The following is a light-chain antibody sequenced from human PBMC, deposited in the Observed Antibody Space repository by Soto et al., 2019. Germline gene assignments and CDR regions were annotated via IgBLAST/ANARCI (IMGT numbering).Light chain of an antibody. CDR1: SSDVGGYNY. V-gene: IGLV2-14*03. J-gene: IGLJ1*01. CDR3: SSYTTSNTRQIV. Sequence: QSVLTQPASVSGSPGQSITISCTGTSSDVGGYNYVSWYQHHPGKAPKLIIYDVSNRPSGVSNRFSGSKSGNTASLTISGLQPADEADYYCSSYTTSNTRQIVFGTGTKLTDL. CDR2: DVS.